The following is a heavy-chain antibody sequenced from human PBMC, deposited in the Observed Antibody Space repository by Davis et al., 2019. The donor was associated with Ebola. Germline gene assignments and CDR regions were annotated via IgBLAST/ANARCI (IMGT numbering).Heavy chain of an antibody. J-gene: IGHJ6*02. CDR2: IGSDSGT. CDR3: AKDLFWWSASDV. V-gene: IGHV3-23*01. D-gene: IGHD2-8*02. Sequence: GESLKISCAASGFSLRSCAMSWVRQAPGKGLEWVSGIGSDSGTHYAHPVKGRFTISRDDSKNTLYLQMNSLRGEDTAIYYCAKDLFWWSASDVWGQGTTVTVSS. CDR1: GFSLRSCA.